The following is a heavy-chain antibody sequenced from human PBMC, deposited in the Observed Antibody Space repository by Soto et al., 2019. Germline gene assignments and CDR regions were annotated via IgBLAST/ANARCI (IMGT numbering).Heavy chain of an antibody. CDR2: ISGSGGST. J-gene: IGHJ6*02. CDR1: GFTFSSYA. Sequence: EVQLLESGGGLVQPGGSLRLSCAASGFTFSSYAMSWVRQAPGKGLEWVSAISGSGGSTYYADSVKGRFTISRDNSKNTLYLQMNSLRAEDTAVYYCAKDLVVLSGSYYHYYYYGMDVWGQGTTVTVSS. CDR3: AKDLVVLSGSYYHYYYYGMDV. V-gene: IGHV3-23*01. D-gene: IGHD1-26*01.